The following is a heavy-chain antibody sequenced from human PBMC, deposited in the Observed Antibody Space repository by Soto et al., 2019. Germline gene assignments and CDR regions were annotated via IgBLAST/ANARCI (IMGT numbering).Heavy chain of an antibody. Sequence: ASVKVSCKASGYTFTNFAMHWVRQAPGQSLEWMGWINGGNGNAKYSQNFQGRVTITRDTSASTGYMELSSLRSEDTAVYYCASSSIVTTVFGYWGQGTLVTVSS. D-gene: IGHD4-17*01. CDR1: GYTFTNFA. CDR2: INGGNGNA. J-gene: IGHJ4*02. V-gene: IGHV1-3*01. CDR3: ASSSIVTTVFGY.